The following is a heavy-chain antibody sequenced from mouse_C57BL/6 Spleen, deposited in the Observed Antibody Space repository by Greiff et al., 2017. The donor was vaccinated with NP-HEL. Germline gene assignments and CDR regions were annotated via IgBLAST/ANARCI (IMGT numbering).Heavy chain of an antibody. CDR3: ARRDYYGSSMDY. V-gene: IGHV1-42*01. D-gene: IGHD1-1*01. Sequence: EVQLQQSGPELVKPGASVKISCKASGYSFTGYYMNWVKQSPEKSLEWIGEINPSTGGTTYNQKFKAKATLTVDKSSSTAYMQLKSLTSEDSAVYYCARRDYYGSSMDYWGQRTSVTVSS. J-gene: IGHJ4*01. CDR2: INPSTGGT. CDR1: GYSFTGYY.